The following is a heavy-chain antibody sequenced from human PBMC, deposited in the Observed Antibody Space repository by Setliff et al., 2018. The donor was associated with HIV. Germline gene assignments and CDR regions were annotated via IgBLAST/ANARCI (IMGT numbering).Heavy chain of an antibody. Sequence: ASVKVSCKASGGTFSAYAVNWVRQAPGQGLEWMGWINSYNGNTKFAQKFQGRVTMTTDTSTTTAFMELRSLKADDTGIYYCSRSGVPPYYYYWIDVWGQGTTVTVSS. V-gene: IGHV1-18*01. CDR3: SRSGVPPYYYYWIDV. D-gene: IGHD3-16*01. J-gene: IGHJ6*02. CDR2: INSYNGNT. CDR1: GGTFSAYA.